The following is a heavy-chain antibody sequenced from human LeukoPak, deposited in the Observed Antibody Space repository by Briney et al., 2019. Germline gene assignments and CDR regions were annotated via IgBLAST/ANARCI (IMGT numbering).Heavy chain of an antibody. Sequence: GGSLRLSCAASGFTVSSNYMSWVRQAPGKGLEWVSVIYSGGSTYYADSVKGRFTISRDNSKNTLYLQMNSLRAEDTAVYYCARVSYYYDSSGYSNNFDYWGQGTLVTVSS. J-gene: IGHJ4*02. V-gene: IGHV3-66*01. CDR2: IYSGGST. CDR3: ARVSYYYDSSGYSNNFDY. D-gene: IGHD3-22*01. CDR1: GFTVSSNY.